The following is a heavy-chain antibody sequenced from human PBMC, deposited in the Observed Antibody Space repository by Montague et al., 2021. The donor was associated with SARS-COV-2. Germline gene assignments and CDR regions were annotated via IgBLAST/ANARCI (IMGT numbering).Heavy chain of an antibody. J-gene: IGHJ2*01. CDR2: IYTGGYV. CDR3: ARAIWHLDV. CDR1: GDSISRYY. Sequence: SETLSLTCSVSGDSISRYYWSWIRQSDGKGLEWIGRIYTGGYVNYNPALQSRVSISVDTSKNQVSLNVTSVTAADTAVYYCARAIWHLDVWGRGILVTVSS. V-gene: IGHV4-4*07.